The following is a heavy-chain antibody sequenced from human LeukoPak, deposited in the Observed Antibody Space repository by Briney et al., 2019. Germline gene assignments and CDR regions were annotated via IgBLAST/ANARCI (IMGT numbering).Heavy chain of an antibody. CDR1: GFTFSSYA. D-gene: IGHD6-19*01. J-gene: IGHJ4*02. Sequence: GGSLRLSCAASGFTFSSYAMSWVRQVPGKGLEWVSAISGSGGSTYYADSVKGRFTISRDNSKNTLYLQMNSLRAEDTAVYYCAKTYSSGWSGFDYWGQGTLVTVSS. V-gene: IGHV3-23*01. CDR3: AKTYSSGWSGFDY. CDR2: ISGSGGST.